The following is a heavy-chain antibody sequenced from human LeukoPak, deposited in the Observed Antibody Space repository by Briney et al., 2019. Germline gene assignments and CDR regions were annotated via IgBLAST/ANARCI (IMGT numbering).Heavy chain of an antibody. CDR2: INPNSGGT. D-gene: IGHD2-2*01. Sequence: ASVKVSCKASGNTFTGYYMHWVRQAPGQGLEWMGRINPNSGGTDTAQKFQGRVTMTRDTSISTAYMELSRLRSDDTAVYYCTRDHCTRTNCYEDYYYGMDVWGQGTTVTVSS. CDR3: TRDHCTRTNCYEDYYYGMDV. CDR1: GNTFTGYY. V-gene: IGHV1-2*06. J-gene: IGHJ6*02.